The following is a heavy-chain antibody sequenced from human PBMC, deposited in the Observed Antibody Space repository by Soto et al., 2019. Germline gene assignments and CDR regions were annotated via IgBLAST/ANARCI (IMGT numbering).Heavy chain of an antibody. D-gene: IGHD6-13*01. CDR3: ARRGSSWHFDY. J-gene: IGHJ4*02. CDR1: GFTFGSYA. V-gene: IGHV3-23*01. Sequence: EVQLLESGGGLLQLGGSLRLSCAASGFTFGSYAMNWVRQAPGKGLGWVSVISGSGGSTYYADSVKGRFTISRVNSKNTLYLQMNSLRADDTGVYYCARRGSSWHFDYWGQGTAVTVSS. CDR2: ISGSGGST.